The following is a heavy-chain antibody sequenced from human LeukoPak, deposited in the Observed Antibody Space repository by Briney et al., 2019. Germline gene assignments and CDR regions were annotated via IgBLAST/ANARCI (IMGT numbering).Heavy chain of an antibody. CDR1: GGSISSYY. CDR3: ARHSGAQGFDY. D-gene: IGHD3-10*01. J-gene: IGHJ4*02. CDR2: IYSSGST. Sequence: SETLSLTCTVSGGSISSYYWSWIRQSPGKGLEWIGYIYSSGSTNYKSSLKSRVTISVDTSKNQFSLKLSSVTAADTAVYYCARHSGAQGFDYWGQGTRSPSPQ. V-gene: IGHV4-59*08.